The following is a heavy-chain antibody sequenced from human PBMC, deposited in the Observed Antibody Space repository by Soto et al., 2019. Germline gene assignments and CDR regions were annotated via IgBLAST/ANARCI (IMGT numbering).Heavy chain of an antibody. Sequence: SETLSLTCTISDVSVSVYYWSWIRQSTGQGLEGIGYIYASGSPYYTPSLRSRVTISADTSKNQLSLKLTSPTAADTAVFFCAGGVGSSPQQYWGRGTLVTVSS. D-gene: IGHD1-26*01. CDR2: IYASGSP. J-gene: IGHJ4*02. CDR1: DVSVSVYY. CDR3: AGGVGSSPQQY. V-gene: IGHV4-59*02.